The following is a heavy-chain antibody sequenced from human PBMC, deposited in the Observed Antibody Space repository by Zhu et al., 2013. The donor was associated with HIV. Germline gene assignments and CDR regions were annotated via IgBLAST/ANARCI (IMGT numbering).Heavy chain of an antibody. Sequence: QVQLVQSGREVKTPGASVKVSCKASGYFRDYGITWVRQAPGQGLQWMGWIASNTGNRNYAPNLQGRLTMTTDSSTSTAYMELESLGSDDTAIYYCVFTGRSSQFVYNWLDPWGQGTPVTVSS. CDR3: VFTGRSSQFVYNWLDP. J-gene: IGHJ5*02. CDR1: GYFRDYG. V-gene: IGHV1-18*01. D-gene: IGHD6-19*01. CDR2: IASNTGNR.